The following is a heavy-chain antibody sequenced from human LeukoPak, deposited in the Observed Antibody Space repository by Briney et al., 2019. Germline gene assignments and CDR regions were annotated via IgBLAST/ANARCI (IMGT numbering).Heavy chain of an antibody. CDR1: GGSISSSSYY. J-gene: IGHJ4*02. D-gene: IGHD6-13*01. Sequence: PSETLSLTCTVSGGSISSSSYYWGWIRQPPGKGLEWIGSIYYSGSTCYNPSLKSRVTISVDTSKNQFSLKLSSVTAADTAVYYCAREAAAGFDYWGQGTLVTVSS. V-gene: IGHV4-39*02. CDR2: IYYSGST. CDR3: AREAAAGFDY.